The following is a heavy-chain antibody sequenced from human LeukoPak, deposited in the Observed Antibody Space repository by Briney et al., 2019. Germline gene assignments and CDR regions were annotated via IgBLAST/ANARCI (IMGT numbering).Heavy chain of an antibody. D-gene: IGHD5-24*01. CDR3: AKIGRDGYNVDY. V-gene: IGHV3-23*01. J-gene: IGHJ4*02. CDR2: ISGSGGST. Sequence: GGSLRLSCAVSGSTFSDYWMNWVRQAPGKGLEWVSAISGSGGSTYYADSVKGRFTISRDNSKNTLYLQMNSLRAEDTAVYYCAKIGRDGYNVDYWGQGTLVTVSS. CDR1: GSTFSDYW.